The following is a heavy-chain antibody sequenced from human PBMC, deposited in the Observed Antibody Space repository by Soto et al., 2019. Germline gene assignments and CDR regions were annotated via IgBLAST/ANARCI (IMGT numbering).Heavy chain of an antibody. Sequence: QVQLVQSGAEVKKPGTSVKVSCKASGYTFTSYAMHWVRQAPGQRLEWMGWINAGNGNTKYSQKFQGRVTITRDTSASTAYMELSSLRSEDTAVYYCAGTTYYDILTGSNWFDPWGQGTLVTLSS. CDR1: GYTFTSYA. V-gene: IGHV1-3*01. CDR3: AGTTYYDILTGSNWFDP. D-gene: IGHD3-9*01. CDR2: INAGNGNT. J-gene: IGHJ5*02.